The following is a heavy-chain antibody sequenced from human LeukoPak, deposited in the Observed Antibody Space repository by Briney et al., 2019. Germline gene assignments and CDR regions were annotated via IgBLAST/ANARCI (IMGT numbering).Heavy chain of an antibody. D-gene: IGHD6-13*01. V-gene: IGHV3-64D*06. J-gene: IGHJ4*02. CDR1: GFTFSSYA. CDR3: VKDRGIAAAGYYFDY. Sequence: GGSLRLSCSASGFTFSSYAMHWVRQAPGKGLEYVPAISSNGGSTYYADSVKGRFTISRDNSKNTLYLQMSSLRAEDTAVYYCVKDRGIAAAGYYFDYWGQGTLVTVSS. CDR2: ISSNGGST.